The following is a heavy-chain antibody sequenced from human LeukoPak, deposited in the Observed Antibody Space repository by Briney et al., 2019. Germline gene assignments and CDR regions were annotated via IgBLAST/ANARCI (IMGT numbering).Heavy chain of an antibody. CDR3: ARGGVRDSSGWSNWYLDL. CDR2: MNPSSANT. D-gene: IGHD3-22*01. J-gene: IGHJ2*01. V-gene: IGHV1-8*01. Sequence: ASVKVSCKASGYTFTSYDINWVRQAAGQGLGWMGWMNPSSANTGYAQKFQGRVTMTRNTSITTAYMELSSLTTEDTAVYYCARGGVRDSSGWSNWYLDLWGRGTLVTVSS. CDR1: GYTFTSYD.